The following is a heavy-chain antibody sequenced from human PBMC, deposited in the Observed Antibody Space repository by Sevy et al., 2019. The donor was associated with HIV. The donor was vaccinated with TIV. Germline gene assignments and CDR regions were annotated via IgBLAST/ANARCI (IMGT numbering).Heavy chain of an antibody. CDR1: GYTLTQLS. CDR2: FDPEDGET. D-gene: IGHD3-22*01. J-gene: IGHJ4*02. CDR3: ATTKDYYESSGSPFDY. Sequence: ASVKVSCKVSGYTLTQLSMHWVRQAPGKGLEWMGSFDPEDGETLYAQKFQGRVTMTEDTSTDTAYMELSSLRSEDTAIYYCATTKDYYESSGSPFDYWGQGTLVTGSS. V-gene: IGHV1-24*01.